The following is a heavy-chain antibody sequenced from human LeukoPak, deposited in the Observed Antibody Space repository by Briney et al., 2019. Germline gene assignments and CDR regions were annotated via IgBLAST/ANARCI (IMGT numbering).Heavy chain of an antibody. D-gene: IGHD3-22*01. V-gene: IGHV3-23*01. CDR1: GFTFSSNA. J-gene: IGHJ4*02. Sequence: GGSLRLSCVASGFTFSSNAMTWVRQAPGKGLECVAAITAASDTTYYPDSVKGRFTTSRDNSRNTFYLQLNSLRAEDTALYYCAKAYGTNGYYQLPIDFWGQGTLVTVSS. CDR3: AKAYGTNGYYQLPIDF. CDR2: ITAASDTT.